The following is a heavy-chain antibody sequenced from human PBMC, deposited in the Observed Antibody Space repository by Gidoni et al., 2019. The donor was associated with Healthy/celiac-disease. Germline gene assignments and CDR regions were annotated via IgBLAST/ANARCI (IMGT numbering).Heavy chain of an antibody. J-gene: IGHJ4*02. CDR1: GFTFTGSA. V-gene: IGHV3-73*01. CDR3: TRLGAVTTAEGADY. CDR2: IRSKANSYAT. Sequence: EVQLVESGGGLVQPGGSLKLSCAAPGFTFTGSAMHWVRQASGKGLEWVGRIRSKANSYATAYAASVKGRFTISRDDSKNTAYLQMNSLKTEDTAVYYCTRLGAVTTAEGADYWGQGTLVTVSS. D-gene: IGHD4-17*01.